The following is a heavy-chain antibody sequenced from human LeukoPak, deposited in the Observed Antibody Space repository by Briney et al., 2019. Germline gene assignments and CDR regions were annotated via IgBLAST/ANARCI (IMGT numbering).Heavy chain of an antibody. Sequence: GGSLRLSCAASGFTFSDYAMSWVRQAPEKGLEWVASTSGTGVRTYYADSVKGRFTSSRDNSKNTLYLQMNSMRAEDTAVYYCAAKRRGGGYSGYDSDYWGQGTLVTVSS. J-gene: IGHJ4*02. CDR2: TSGTGVRT. CDR3: AAKRRGGGYSGYDSDY. D-gene: IGHD5-12*01. V-gene: IGHV3-23*01. CDR1: GFTFSDYA.